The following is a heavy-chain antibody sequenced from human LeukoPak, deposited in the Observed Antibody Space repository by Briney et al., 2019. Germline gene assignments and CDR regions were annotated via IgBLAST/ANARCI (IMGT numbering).Heavy chain of an antibody. Sequence: PGGSLRLSCVASGFTFRSYWMHWVRQTPGKGLVWVSHINNDGSDTSYADSVKGRFTITRDNAKNTLFLQMNSLRAEDTAVYYCARDGILGSHDCWGQGTLVTVSS. CDR2: INNDGSDT. D-gene: IGHD3-3*02. CDR3: ARDGILGSHDC. CDR1: GFTFRSYW. V-gene: IGHV3-74*01. J-gene: IGHJ4*02.